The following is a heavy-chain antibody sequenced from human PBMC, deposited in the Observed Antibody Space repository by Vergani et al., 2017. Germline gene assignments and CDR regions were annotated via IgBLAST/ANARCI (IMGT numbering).Heavy chain of an antibody. Sequence: QLQLQESGPGLVKPSETLSLTCTVSGGSISSSSYYWGWIRQPPGKGLEWIGRIYYSGSTYYNPSLKSRVTISVDPSKNQFSLKLSSVTAADTAVYYCARLNGDYRGWFDPWGQGTLVTVSS. J-gene: IGHJ5*02. CDR2: IYYSGST. V-gene: IGHV4-39*01. D-gene: IGHD4-17*01. CDR3: ARLNGDYRGWFDP. CDR1: GGSISSSSYY.